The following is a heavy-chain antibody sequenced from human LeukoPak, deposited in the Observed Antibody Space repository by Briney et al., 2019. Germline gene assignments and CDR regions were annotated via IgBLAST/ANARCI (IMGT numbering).Heavy chain of an antibody. CDR1: GFTFSDYY. CDR2: ISSSGSTI. J-gene: IGHJ6*03. D-gene: IGHD1-26*01. Sequence: GGSLRLSCAASGFTFSDYYMSWIRQAPGKGLEWVSYISSSGSTIYYADSVKGRFTISRDNAKNSLYLQMNSLGAEDTAVYYCAKGYGWEASYYYYYMDVWGKGTTVTVS. V-gene: IGHV3-11*04. CDR3: AKGYGWEASYYYYYMDV.